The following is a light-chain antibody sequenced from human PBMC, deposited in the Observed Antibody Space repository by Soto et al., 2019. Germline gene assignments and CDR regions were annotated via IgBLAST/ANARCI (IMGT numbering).Light chain of an antibody. V-gene: IGLV1-47*01. Sequence: QSVLTQPPSASGTPGQRVTISCSGSSSNIGSNYVYWYQQLPGTAPKLLIYRNNQRPSGVRDRFSGSKPGTSASLAISGLRSEDEADYYCAAWDDSLSGWVFGGGTKVTVL. CDR2: RNN. CDR1: SSNIGSNY. J-gene: IGLJ3*02. CDR3: AAWDDSLSGWV.